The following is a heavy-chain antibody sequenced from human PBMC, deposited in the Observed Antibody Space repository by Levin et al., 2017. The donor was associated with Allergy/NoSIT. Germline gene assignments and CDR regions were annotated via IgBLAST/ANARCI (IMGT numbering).Heavy chain of an antibody. J-gene: IGHJ4*02. CDR2: INPNSGGT. V-gene: IGHV1-2*06. D-gene: IGHD6-6*01. Sequence: GESLKISCKASGYTFTGYYMHWVRQAPGQGLEWMGRINPNSGGTNYAQKFQGRVTMTRDTSISTAYMELSRLRSDDTAVYYCASFTAARPGGFDYWGQGTLVTVSS. CDR1: GYTFTGYY. CDR3: ASFTAARPGGFDY.